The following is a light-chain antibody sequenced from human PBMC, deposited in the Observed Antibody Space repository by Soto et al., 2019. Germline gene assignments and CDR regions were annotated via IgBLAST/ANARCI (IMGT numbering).Light chain of an antibody. CDR3: QQYNNWPRT. J-gene: IGKJ4*01. CDR2: GAS. Sequence: EIVMTQSPATLSVSPGERATLSCRASQSVSINLAWYQQKPGQAPRLLIYGASTRAIGIPARFSGSGSGTEFTLTISGLQSEDFAVYYCQQYNNWPRTFGGGTKVEIK. V-gene: IGKV3-15*01. CDR1: QSVSIN.